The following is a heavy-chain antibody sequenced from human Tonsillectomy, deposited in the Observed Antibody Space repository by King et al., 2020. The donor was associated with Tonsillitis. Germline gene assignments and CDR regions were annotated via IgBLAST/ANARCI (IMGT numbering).Heavy chain of an antibody. D-gene: IGHD5-12*01. J-gene: IGHJ4*01. V-gene: IGHV3-30*04. Sequence: QVQLVESGGGVVQPGRSLRLSCAASGFTFNSYAMHWVRQAPGKGLEWVAVITYDGSDQYYADSVKGRLTISRDNSKNTLYVQMDSLRAEVTAVYYCARSAYGGYQIDYWGQRSLVSVST. CDR3: ARSAYGGYQIDY. CDR1: GFTFNSYA. CDR2: ITYDGSDQ.